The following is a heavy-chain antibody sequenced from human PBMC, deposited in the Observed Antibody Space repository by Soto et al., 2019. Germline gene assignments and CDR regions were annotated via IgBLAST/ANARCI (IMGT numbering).Heavy chain of an antibody. J-gene: IGHJ4*02. CDR2: ISGSGTST. CDR1: GFTFSSYA. Sequence: GGSLRLSCATSGFTFSSYAMNWVRQAPGKGLEWVSAISGSGTSTYYADSVEGRFIISRDNSKNTLYLQMTSLRAEDTAVYYCAKDVSYGDPFVYWGQGTLVTVSS. CDR3: AKDVSYGDPFVY. D-gene: IGHD4-17*01. V-gene: IGHV3-23*01.